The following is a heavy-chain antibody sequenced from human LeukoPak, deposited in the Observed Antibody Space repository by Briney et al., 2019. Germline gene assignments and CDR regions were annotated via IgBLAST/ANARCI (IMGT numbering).Heavy chain of an antibody. CDR1: SDAIRSSSYF. CDR2: TYYSGTT. J-gene: IGHJ4*02. CDR3: ARYSFPAWRSFDY. D-gene: IGHD2-15*01. V-gene: IGHV4-39*01. Sequence: SETLSLTCTVSSDAIRSSSYFWSWIRHPPGKGLEWIATTYYSGTTYYSPSLKSRVTMSVDTSKSQFSLKLSSVTAADTAVYYCARYSFPAWRSFDYWGQGIPVTVSP.